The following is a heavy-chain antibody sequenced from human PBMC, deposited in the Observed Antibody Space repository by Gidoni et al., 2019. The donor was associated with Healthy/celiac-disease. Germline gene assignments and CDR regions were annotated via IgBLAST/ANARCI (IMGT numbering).Heavy chain of an antibody. D-gene: IGHD1-1*01. CDR2: ISWDGGST. Sequence: EVQLVESGGVVVQPGGSLRLSCAASGFPFDDYTMHWVRQAPGKGLEWVSLISWDGGSTYYADSVKGRFTISRDNSKNSLYLQMNSLRTEDTALYYCAKETTLGVYNNYPMSFDYWGQGTLVTVSS. CDR3: AKETTLGVYNNYPMSFDY. CDR1: GFPFDDYT. J-gene: IGHJ4*02. V-gene: IGHV3-43*01.